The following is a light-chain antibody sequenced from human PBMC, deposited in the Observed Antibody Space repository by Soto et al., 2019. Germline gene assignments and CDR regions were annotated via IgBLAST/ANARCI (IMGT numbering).Light chain of an antibody. Sequence: EIVLTQSPATLSLSPGERATLSCRASQSVSSYLAWYQQKPGQAPSLLLYDASNRATGIPARFSGSGSATDFTLTISSLETEDFGVDYCQQRSNWPPYTFGQGTKLQIK. V-gene: IGKV3-11*01. CDR1: QSVSSY. CDR2: DAS. CDR3: QQRSNWPPYT. J-gene: IGKJ2*01.